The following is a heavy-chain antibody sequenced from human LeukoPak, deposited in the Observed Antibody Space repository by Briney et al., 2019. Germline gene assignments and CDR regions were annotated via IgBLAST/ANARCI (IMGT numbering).Heavy chain of an antibody. CDR2: IDSSSRYI. D-gene: IGHD2-2*01. CDR3: ARVGGHCTSTSCPPPDY. J-gene: IGHJ4*02. CDR1: GFTFGSYN. Sequence: AGGSLRLSCPASGFTFGSYNMDWVRQAPGKGLEWVSFIDSSSRYIYQADSVKGRFTISRDNAKSSVFLQMNSLRAEDTAVYYCARVGGHCTSTSCPPPDYWGQGTLVTVSS. V-gene: IGHV3-21*01.